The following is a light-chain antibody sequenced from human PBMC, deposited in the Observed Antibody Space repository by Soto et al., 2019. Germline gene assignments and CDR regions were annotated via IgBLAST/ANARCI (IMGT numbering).Light chain of an antibody. CDR3: SSYASSTTNYV. CDR1: RSDVGGYNY. V-gene: IGLV2-14*01. CDR2: DVS. Sequence: QSALTQPASVSGSPRQSINISCTGTRSDVGGYNYVSWYQQHPGKAPKLMIFDVSNRPSGVSNRFSGSKSGNTASLTISGLQAEDEADYYCSSYASSTTNYVFGTGTKLTVL. J-gene: IGLJ1*01.